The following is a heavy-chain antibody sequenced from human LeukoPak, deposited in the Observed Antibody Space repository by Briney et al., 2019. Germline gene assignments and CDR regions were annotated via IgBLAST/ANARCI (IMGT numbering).Heavy chain of an antibody. CDR1: GYTLTELS. Sequence: GASVKVSCKVSGYTLTELSMHWVRQAPGKGLEWMGGFDPEDGETIYAQKFQGRVAMTEDTSTSTAYMELISLRSDDTAMYYCARTPQIYYDVLTGYYDYWGQGTLVTVSS. CDR2: FDPEDGET. V-gene: IGHV1-24*01. D-gene: IGHD3-9*01. J-gene: IGHJ4*02. CDR3: ARTPQIYYDVLTGYYDY.